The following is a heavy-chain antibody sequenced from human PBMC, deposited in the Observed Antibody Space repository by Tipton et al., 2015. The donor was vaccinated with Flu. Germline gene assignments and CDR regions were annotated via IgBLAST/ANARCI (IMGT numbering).Heavy chain of an antibody. CDR1: GGSISDYY. Sequence: TLSLTCTVSGGSISDYYWSWIRQPPGKGLVWIAYSSGSSGHTNYNPSLKSRGTISVDTSKNHFSLKLSSVTAADTAVYYCARGSGSGTYMIFDYWGQGTLVTVSS. CDR2: SSGSSGHT. D-gene: IGHD3-10*01. CDR3: ARGSGSGTYMIFDY. V-gene: IGHV4-59*12. J-gene: IGHJ4*02.